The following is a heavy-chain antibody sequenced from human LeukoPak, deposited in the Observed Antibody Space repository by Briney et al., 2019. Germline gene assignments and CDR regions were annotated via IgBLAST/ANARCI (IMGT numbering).Heavy chain of an antibody. D-gene: IGHD4-17*01. CDR1: GGTFSSYA. V-gene: IGHV1-69*05. CDR2: IIPIFGTA. Sequence: SVKVSCKATGGTFSSYAISWVRQDPGQGLEWMGGIIPIFGTANYAQKFQGRVTMTRDMSTSTVYMELSSLRSEDTAVYYCALLSGEVFDYWGQGTLVTVSS. J-gene: IGHJ4*02. CDR3: ALLSGEVFDY.